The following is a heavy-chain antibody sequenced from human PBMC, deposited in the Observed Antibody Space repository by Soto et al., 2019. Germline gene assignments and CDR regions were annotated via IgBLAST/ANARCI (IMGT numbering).Heavy chain of an antibody. CDR1: VFTLSGYA. CDR3: ARRARPDFYYMDV. V-gene: IGHV3-64*01. J-gene: IGHJ6*03. CDR2: ISSNGVGT. D-gene: IGHD6-6*01. Sequence: PGGSLRLSCAASVFTLSGYAMDWVRQAPGKGLEYVSGISSNGVGTYYANSVQGRFTISRDNSKNTVYLQMGSLRPEDVAVYYCARRARPDFYYMDVWGKGTTVTVSS.